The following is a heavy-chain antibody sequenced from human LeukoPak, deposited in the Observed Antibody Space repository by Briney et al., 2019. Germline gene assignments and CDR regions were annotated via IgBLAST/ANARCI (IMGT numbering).Heavy chain of an antibody. CDR2: IYYSGST. D-gene: IGHD4-17*01. V-gene: IGHV4-39*07. CDR1: GGSISSSSYY. Sequence: SETLSLTCTVSGGSISSSSYYWGWIRQPPGKGLEWIGSIYYSGSTYYNPSLKSRVTISVDTSKNQFSLKLSSVTAADTAVYYCARGGDYLGGIWFDPWGQGTLVTVSS. J-gene: IGHJ5*02. CDR3: ARGGDYLGGIWFDP.